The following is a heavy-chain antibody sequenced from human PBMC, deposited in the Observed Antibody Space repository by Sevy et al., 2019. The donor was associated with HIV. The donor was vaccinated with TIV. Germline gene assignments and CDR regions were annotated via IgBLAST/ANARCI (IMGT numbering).Heavy chain of an antibody. Sequence: GGSLRLSCAASGFTFSSSAMHWVRQAPGKGLEWVAVILYDGSNKYYADSVKGRFTISRNDSKNTLYLRMNSLRNEDTAVYYCARDPTQRGAYYDFWSGYFDYWGQGTLVTVSS. V-gene: IGHV3-30-3*01. CDR3: ARDPTQRGAYYDFWSGYFDY. CDR1: GFTFSSSA. J-gene: IGHJ4*02. D-gene: IGHD3-3*01. CDR2: ILYDGSNK.